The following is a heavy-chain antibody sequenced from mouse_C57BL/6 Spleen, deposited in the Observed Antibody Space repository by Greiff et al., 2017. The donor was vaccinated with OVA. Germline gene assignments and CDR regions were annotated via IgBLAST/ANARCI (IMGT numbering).Heavy chain of an antibody. CDR1: GYSITSGYY. V-gene: IGHV3-6*01. D-gene: IGHD2-2*01. J-gene: IGHJ4*01. Sequence: EVKLQESGPGLVKPSQSLSLTCSVTGYSITSGYYWNWIRQFPGNKLEWMGYISYDGSNNYNPSLKNRISITRDTSKNQFFLKLNSVTTEDTATYYCAREGYDGGYAMDYWGQGTSVTVSS. CDR3: AREGYDGGYAMDY. CDR2: ISYDGSN.